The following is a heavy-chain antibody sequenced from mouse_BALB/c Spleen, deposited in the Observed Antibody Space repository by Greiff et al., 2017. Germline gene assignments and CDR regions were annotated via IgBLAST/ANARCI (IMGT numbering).Heavy chain of an antibody. CDR2: FYPGSGST. Sequence: VQLQQSGAGLVKPGASVKLSCTASGFTFTEYSIHWVKQRPEQGLEWIGWFYPGSGSTKYDEKFKDKATLTADKSSSTVYMVLSSRTSEDSTVYFCGRDEDVIGAMDYWGQGTSVTVSS. CDR3: GRDEDVIGAMDY. J-gene: IGHJ4*01. V-gene: IGHV1-62-2*01. CDR1: GFTFTEYS.